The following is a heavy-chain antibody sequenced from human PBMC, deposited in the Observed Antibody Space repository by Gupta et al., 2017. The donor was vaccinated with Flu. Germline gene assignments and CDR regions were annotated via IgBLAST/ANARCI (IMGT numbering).Heavy chain of an antibody. Sequence: SWVRQAPGKGLEWVANINQDGSDKFYVDSVKGRFSISRDNAKNSLYLQMNSLRAEDTAVYYCVRNTGVIWNPHYFYYMDVWGKGTTVTVSS. CDR2: INQDGSDK. CDR3: VRNTGVIWNPHYFYYMDV. D-gene: IGHD3-10*01. V-gene: IGHV3-7*01. J-gene: IGHJ6*03.